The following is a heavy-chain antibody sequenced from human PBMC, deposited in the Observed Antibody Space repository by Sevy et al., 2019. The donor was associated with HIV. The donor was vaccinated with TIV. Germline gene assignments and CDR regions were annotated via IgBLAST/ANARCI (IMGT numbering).Heavy chain of an antibody. V-gene: IGHV3-21*01. J-gene: IGHJ4*02. Sequence: GGSLRLSCAASGFTVSSYRMTLVRQAPGKGLEWVSCISSTGGYINYADSVKGRFTISRDKAKNLLYLQMDSLGAEDTAVYYCARAVVAISTWRSDYWGQGTLVTVSS. CDR2: ISSTGGYI. CDR3: ARAVVAISTWRSDY. D-gene: IGHD2-21*01. CDR1: GFTVSSYR.